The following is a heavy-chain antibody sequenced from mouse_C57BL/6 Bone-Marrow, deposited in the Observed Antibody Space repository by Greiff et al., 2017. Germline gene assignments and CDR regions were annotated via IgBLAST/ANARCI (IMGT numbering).Heavy chain of an antibody. J-gene: IGHJ4*01. CDR2: IWSDGST. CDR1: GFSLTRYG. Sequence: VQLVESGPGLVAPSQSLSITCTVSGFSLTRYGVHWVRQPPGKGLEWLVVIWSDGSTTYNSALKSRLSISKDNSKSQVFLKMNSLQTDDTAMYYCARHENYSKGYAMDYWGQGTSVTVSS. D-gene: IGHD2-5*01. CDR3: ARHENYSKGYAMDY. V-gene: IGHV2-6-1*01.